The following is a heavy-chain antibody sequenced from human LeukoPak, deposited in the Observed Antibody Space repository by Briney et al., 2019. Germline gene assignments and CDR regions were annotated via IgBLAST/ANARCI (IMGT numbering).Heavy chain of an antibody. CDR2: SDPEDGET. CDR1: GYTLTELS. J-gene: IGHJ5*02. CDR3: AADSIGADNWNDN. D-gene: IGHD2-21*01. Sequence: ASVKVSCKVSGYTLTELSMHWVRQAPGKGLEWMGGSDPEDGETIYAQKFQGRVTMTEDTSTDTAYMELSSLRSEDTAVYYCAADSIGADNWNDNWGQGTLVTVSS. V-gene: IGHV1-24*01.